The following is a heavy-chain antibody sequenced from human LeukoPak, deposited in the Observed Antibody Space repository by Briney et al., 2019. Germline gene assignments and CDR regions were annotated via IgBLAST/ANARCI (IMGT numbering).Heavy chain of an antibody. Sequence: ASVKVSCKASGYTFTGYYIHWVRQAPGQGLEWMGWINPKSGVTNYAQKFQGRVTMTRDTSISTAYMELNRLRYDDTAVYYCARGDGDGYNFWYWGQGTLVTVPS. J-gene: IGHJ4*02. CDR2: INPKSGVT. CDR3: ARGDGDGYNFWY. CDR1: GYTFTGYY. D-gene: IGHD5-24*01. V-gene: IGHV1-2*02.